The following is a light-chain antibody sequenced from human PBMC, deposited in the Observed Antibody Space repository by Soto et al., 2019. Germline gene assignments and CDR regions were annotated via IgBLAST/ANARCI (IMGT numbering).Light chain of an antibody. CDR2: GAS. CDR1: QSVSSN. CDR3: QQYNNWPWT. V-gene: IGKV3-15*01. Sequence: EIVMTQSAATLSVSPGERATLSCRASQSVSSNLAWYQQKPGQAPRLLIYGASTRATVIPARFSGSGSGTEFTLTISSLQSEDFAVYYCQQYNNWPWTFGQGTKVEIK. J-gene: IGKJ1*01.